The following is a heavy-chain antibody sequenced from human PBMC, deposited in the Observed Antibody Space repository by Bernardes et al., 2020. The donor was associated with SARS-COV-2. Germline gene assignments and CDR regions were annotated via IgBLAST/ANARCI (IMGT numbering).Heavy chain of an antibody. CDR1: GFTFSSYG. V-gene: IGHV3-33*01. Sequence: GGSLRLSCAASGFTFSSYGMHWVRQAPGKGLEWVAVIWYDGSNKYYADSVKGRFTISRDNSKNTLYLQMNSLRAEDTAVYYCARDMYGPYYYGMDVWGQGTTVTVSS. CDR3: ARDMYGPYYYGMDV. J-gene: IGHJ6*02. CDR2: IWYDGSNK. D-gene: IGHD2-8*01.